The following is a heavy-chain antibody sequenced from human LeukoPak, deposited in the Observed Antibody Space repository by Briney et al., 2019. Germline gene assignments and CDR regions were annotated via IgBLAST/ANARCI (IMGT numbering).Heavy chain of an antibody. Sequence: PGGSLRLSCAASGFSFNTYGMHWVRQAPGKGLEWVAFIRYDGTDIYYADSVKGRFTISRDNSKNTLYLQMNSLRAEDTAVYYCARDGRWLQLPPFDYWGQGTLVTVSS. D-gene: IGHD5-24*01. CDR1: GFSFNTYG. V-gene: IGHV3-30*02. CDR3: ARDGRWLQLPPFDY. J-gene: IGHJ4*02. CDR2: IRYDGTDI.